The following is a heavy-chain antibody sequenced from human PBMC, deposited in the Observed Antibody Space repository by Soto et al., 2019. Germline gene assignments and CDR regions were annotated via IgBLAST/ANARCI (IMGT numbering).Heavy chain of an antibody. Sequence: GSLRLSCAASGFTFSSYAMSWIRQPPGKGLQFIGSIFYNGTANYSPSLKNRVSTSIDTSQSQFFLQLISVAAADTAVYYCARIGGWYDIDFWGQGSLVTVSS. CDR1: GFTFSSYA. J-gene: IGHJ4*02. CDR3: ARIGGWYDIDF. CDR2: IFYNGTA. D-gene: IGHD6-19*01. V-gene: IGHV4-59*01.